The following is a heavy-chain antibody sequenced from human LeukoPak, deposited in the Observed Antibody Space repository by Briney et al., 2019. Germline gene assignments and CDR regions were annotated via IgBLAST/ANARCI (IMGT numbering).Heavy chain of an antibody. CDR3: AKSVEQWLVNDAFNI. CDR1: GFTFSSYG. CDR2: ISYDGSNK. Sequence: PGGSLRLSCATSGFTFSSYGMHWVRQAPGKGLEWVAVISYDGSNKYYADSVKGRFTISRDNSKNTLYLQMNSLRAEDTAVYYCAKSVEQWLVNDAFNIWGQGTMVTVSS. V-gene: IGHV3-30*18. J-gene: IGHJ3*02. D-gene: IGHD6-19*01.